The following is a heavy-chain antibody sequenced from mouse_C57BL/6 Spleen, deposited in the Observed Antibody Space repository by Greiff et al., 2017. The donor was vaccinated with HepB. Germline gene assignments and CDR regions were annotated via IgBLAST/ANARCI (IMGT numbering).Heavy chain of an antibody. V-gene: IGHV1-82*01. J-gene: IGHJ2*01. CDR3: ARLGAFGYGSSYPYFDY. D-gene: IGHD1-1*01. CDR1: GYAFSSSW. Sequence: QVQLKESGPELVKPGASVKISCKASGYAFSSSWMNWVKQRPGKGLEWIGRIYPGDGDTNYNGKFKGKATLTADKSSSTAYMQLSSLTSEDSAVYFCARLGAFGYGSSYPYFDYWGQGTTLTVSS. CDR2: IYPGDGDT.